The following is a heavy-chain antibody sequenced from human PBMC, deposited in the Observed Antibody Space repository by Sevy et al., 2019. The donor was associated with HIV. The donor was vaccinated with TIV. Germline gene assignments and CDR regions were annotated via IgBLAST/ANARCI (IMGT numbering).Heavy chain of an antibody. CDR1: GFTFSSYA. V-gene: IGHV3-23*01. CDR2: ISGSGGST. J-gene: IGHJ5*02. D-gene: IGHD3-3*01. CDR3: AKGLTIFGVVKVGWFDP. Sequence: GGSLRLSCAASGFTFSSYAMSWVRQAPGKGLEWVSAISGSGGSTYYADSVKGRFTISRDNSKNTRYLQMNSLRAEDTAVYYCAKGLTIFGVVKVGWFDPWGQGTLITVSS.